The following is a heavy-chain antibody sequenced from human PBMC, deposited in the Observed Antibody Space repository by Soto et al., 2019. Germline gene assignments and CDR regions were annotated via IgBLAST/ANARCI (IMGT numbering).Heavy chain of an antibody. D-gene: IGHD2-2*03. CDR3: ARGPVGWAHVFDL. CDR1: GGSFIGYY. CDR2: INDAGST. Sequence: QVQLQQRGDGLLRPSETLSLTCAVSGGSFIGYYWAWIRHTPGKGLEWIGEINDAGSTNYIPSLGSRVTISMDTSNSQFSLRMTSLTAADTAVYYCARGPVGWAHVFDLWGQGTLVTVTS. J-gene: IGHJ4*03. V-gene: IGHV4-34*02.